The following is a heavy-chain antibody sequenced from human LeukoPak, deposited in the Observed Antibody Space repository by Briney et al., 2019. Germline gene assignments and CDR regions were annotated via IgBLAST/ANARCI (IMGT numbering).Heavy chain of an antibody. CDR1: GGTFSSYA. CDR3: ARGEETATSYDY. CDR2: IIPIFGTA. J-gene: IGHJ4*02. D-gene: IGHD5-24*01. Sequence: SVKVSCKASGGTFSSYAISWVRQAPGQGLEWMGGIIPIFGTANYAQEFQGRVTITTDESTSTAYMELSSLRSEDTAVYYCARGEETATSYDYWGQGTLVTVSS. V-gene: IGHV1-69*05.